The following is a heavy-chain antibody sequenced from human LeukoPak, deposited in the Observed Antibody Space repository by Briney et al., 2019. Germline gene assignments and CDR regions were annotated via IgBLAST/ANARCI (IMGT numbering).Heavy chain of an antibody. CDR2: IYYSGST. D-gene: IGHD5-18*01. J-gene: IGHJ4*02. CDR1: GSSISSYY. Sequence: PSETLSLTCTVSGSSISSYYWSWIRQPPGKGLEWIGYIYYSGSTNYNPSLKSRVTISVDTSKNQFSLKLSSVTAADTAVYYCARHEATAMVTFDYWGQGTLVTVSS. CDR3: ARHEATAMVTFDY. V-gene: IGHV4-59*08.